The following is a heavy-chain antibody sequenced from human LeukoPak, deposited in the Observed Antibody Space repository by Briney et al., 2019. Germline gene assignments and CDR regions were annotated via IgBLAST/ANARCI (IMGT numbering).Heavy chain of an antibody. Sequence: GGSLRLSCTVSGFTVSSNSMSWVRQAPGKGLEWVSFIYSDNTHYSDSVKGRFTISRDNSKNTLYLQMNSLRAEDTAVYYCARDSYIPDAFDIWGQGTMVTVSS. D-gene: IGHD2-21*01. CDR1: GFTVSSNS. J-gene: IGHJ3*02. CDR3: ARDSYIPDAFDI. CDR2: IYSDNT. V-gene: IGHV3-53*01.